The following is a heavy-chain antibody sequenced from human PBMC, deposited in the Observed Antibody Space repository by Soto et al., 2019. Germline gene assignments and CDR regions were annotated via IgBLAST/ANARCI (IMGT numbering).Heavy chain of an antibody. D-gene: IGHD1-26*01. CDR3: ARVGGVGAPPWTDF. V-gene: IGHV1-69*01. Sequence: QLVQSGAEVKKPGSSVKISCKASGGTFSSYVISWLRQAPGQGLEWMGGVIPILGQAYYAPNLQGRVTITADDSTRTAYMELNRLTSADTAVYFCARVGGVGAPPWTDFWGQVTLVTVSS. CDR1: GGTFSSYV. CDR2: VIPILGQA. J-gene: IGHJ4*02.